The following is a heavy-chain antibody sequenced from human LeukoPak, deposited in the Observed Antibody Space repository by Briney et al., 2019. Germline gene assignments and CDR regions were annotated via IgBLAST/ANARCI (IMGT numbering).Heavy chain of an antibody. Sequence: GASVKVSCKASGGTFSSYTISWVRQAPGQGLEWMGRIIPILGIANYAQKFQGRVPITADKSTSTAYMELSSLRSEDTAVYYCARDGYSSSWYERGDAFDIWGQGTMVTVSS. CDR1: GGTFSSYT. J-gene: IGHJ3*02. CDR2: IIPILGIA. V-gene: IGHV1-69*04. CDR3: ARDGYSSSWYERGDAFDI. D-gene: IGHD6-13*01.